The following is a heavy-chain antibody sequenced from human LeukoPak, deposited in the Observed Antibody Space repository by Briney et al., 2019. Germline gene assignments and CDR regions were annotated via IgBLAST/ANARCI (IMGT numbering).Heavy chain of an antibody. D-gene: IGHD3-22*01. CDR3: ARDPYYYDSSGYSP. CDR2: IKQDGSEK. CDR1: GFTFDDYG. V-gene: IGHV3-7*03. Sequence: GGSLRLSCAASGFTFDDYGMSWVRQAPGKGLEWVANIKQDGSEKYYVDSVKGRFTISRDNAKNSLYLQMNSLRAEDTAVYYCARDPYYYDSSGYSPWGQGTLVTVSS. J-gene: IGHJ4*02.